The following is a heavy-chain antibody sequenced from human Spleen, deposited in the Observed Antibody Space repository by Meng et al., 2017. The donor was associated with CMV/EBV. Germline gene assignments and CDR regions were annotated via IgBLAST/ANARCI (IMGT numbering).Heavy chain of an antibody. CDR1: GYTFISFG. D-gene: IGHD5-24*01. V-gene: IGHV1-18*01. CDR3: AREVMATGGTSSVDY. J-gene: IGHJ4*02. CDR2: ISAYNGNT. Sequence: ASVKVSCKASGYTFISFGIGWVRQAPGQGLEWMAWISAYNGNTNYAQKLQGRLTVTTDTSTSTAYMELRSLRSDDTAVYYCAREVMATGGTSSVDYWGQGTLVTVSS.